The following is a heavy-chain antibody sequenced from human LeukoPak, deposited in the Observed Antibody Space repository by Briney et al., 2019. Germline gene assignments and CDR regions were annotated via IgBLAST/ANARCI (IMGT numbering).Heavy chain of an antibody. Sequence: PGGSLRLSCAVSGLTFSSSWMDWVRQAPGKGLEWVASINPDGNKKYSADSVKGRFTISRDNAENALYLQMNSLRTEDTAVYYCAKDSGGKIRFLDYWGQGTLVTVSS. V-gene: IGHV3-7*01. J-gene: IGHJ4*02. CDR1: GLTFSSSW. CDR2: INPDGNKK. CDR3: AKDSGGKIRFLDY. D-gene: IGHD3-16*01.